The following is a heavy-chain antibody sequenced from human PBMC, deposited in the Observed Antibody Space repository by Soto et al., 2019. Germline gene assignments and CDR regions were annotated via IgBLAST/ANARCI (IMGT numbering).Heavy chain of an antibody. J-gene: IGHJ4*02. V-gene: IGHV3-23*01. D-gene: IGHD3-10*01. Sequence: EVQLLESGGGLVQPGGSLRLSCAASGFTFSSYAMSWVRQAPGKGLEWVSVISGSGDSKYYAGSVKGRFTIARDNSKNTLYLQMNSLSVEDTAVYYCANRAYGSDFDYWGQGTLVTVSS. CDR2: ISGSGDSK. CDR1: GFTFSSYA. CDR3: ANRAYGSDFDY.